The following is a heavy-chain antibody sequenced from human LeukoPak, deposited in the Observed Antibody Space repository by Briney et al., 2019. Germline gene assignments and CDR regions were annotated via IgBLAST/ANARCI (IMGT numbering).Heavy chain of an antibody. CDR3: ARGARVVTFDY. CDR2: IYYSGST. V-gene: IGHV4-59*01. J-gene: IGHJ4*02. Sequence: SETLSLTCTVSGGSIRSYYWSWIRQPPGKGLEWIGYIYYSGSTNYNPSLKSRVTISVDTSKNQFSLKLSSVTAADTAVYYCARGARVVTFDYWGQGTLVTVSS. CDR1: GGSIRSYY. D-gene: IGHD2-21*02.